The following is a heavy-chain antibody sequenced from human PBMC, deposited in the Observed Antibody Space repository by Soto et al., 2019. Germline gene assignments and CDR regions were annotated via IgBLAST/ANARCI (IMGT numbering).Heavy chain of an antibody. CDR3: AREMAGLGGEYDY. CDR1: GYTFTKYG. Sequence: QVQLVQSGAEVKNPGASVKVSCKTSGYTFTKYGVGWVRQAPGQGLEGMGGISGSSGNANYAEKVQGRITLTTDTSTSTAYIELRSLRSDDTAVYYCAREMAGLGGEYDYWGQGTLVTVSS. D-gene: IGHD3-16*01. J-gene: IGHJ4*02. CDR2: ISGSSGNA. V-gene: IGHV1-18*01.